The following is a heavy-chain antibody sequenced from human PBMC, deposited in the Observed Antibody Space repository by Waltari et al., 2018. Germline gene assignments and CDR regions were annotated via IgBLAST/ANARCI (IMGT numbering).Heavy chain of an antibody. D-gene: IGHD5-12*01. J-gene: IGHJ3*01. V-gene: IGHV4-39*01. Sequence: GWIGQPLGQGLEWIGTMSYSGATYSSPSLKSRVTISRDTSKNQLSLRLGSVTAADTAVYYCATYIGASVGTAAYDVWGQGTMVTVSA. CDR3: ATYIGASVGTAAYDV. CDR2: MSYSGAT.